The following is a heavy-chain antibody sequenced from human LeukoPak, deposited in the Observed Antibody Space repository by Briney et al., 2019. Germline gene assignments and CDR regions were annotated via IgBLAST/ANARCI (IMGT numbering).Heavy chain of an antibody. CDR3: AKAGIAVAWRPLDY. D-gene: IGHD6-19*01. V-gene: IGHV3-43*01. Sequence: GGSLRLSCAASGFTFDDYTMHWVRQAPGKGLEWVSLISWDGGSTYYADSVKGRFTISRDNSRNSPYLQMNSLRTEDTALYYCAKAGIAVAWRPLDYWGQGTLVTVSS. CDR2: ISWDGGST. J-gene: IGHJ4*02. CDR1: GFTFDDYT.